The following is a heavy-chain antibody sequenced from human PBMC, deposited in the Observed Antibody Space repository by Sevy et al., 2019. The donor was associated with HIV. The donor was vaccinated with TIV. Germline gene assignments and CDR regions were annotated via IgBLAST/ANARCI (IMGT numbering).Heavy chain of an antibody. D-gene: IGHD6-13*01. J-gene: IGHJ4*02. V-gene: IGHV3-72*01. CDR3: ATHGGIAAAGRVFDY. CDR1: GFTFSDHY. Sequence: GGSLRLSCAASGFTFSDHYMEWVRQAPGKGLEWVARIRNKADSYTTEYAASVQGRFTISRDDSTNSLYLQMKSLKTEDTAVYYCATHGGIAAAGRVFDYWGQGTLVTVSS. CDR2: IRNKADSYTT.